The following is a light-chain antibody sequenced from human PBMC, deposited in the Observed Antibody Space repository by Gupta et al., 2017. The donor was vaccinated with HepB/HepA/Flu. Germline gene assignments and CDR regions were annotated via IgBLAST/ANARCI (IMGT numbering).Light chain of an antibody. CDR2: DVI. J-gene: IGLJ1*01. CDR3: CSYAGTYTYV. Sequence: SPLPQLPPVSGSPGQSVTISCTGTSTDVGNYNYVSWYQQHPGKAPKLMIYDVIKRPSGVPDRFSGSKSGNTASLTISGLQAEDEADYYCCSYAGTYTYVFGNGTKVTVL. CDR1: STDVGNYNY. V-gene: IGLV2-11*01.